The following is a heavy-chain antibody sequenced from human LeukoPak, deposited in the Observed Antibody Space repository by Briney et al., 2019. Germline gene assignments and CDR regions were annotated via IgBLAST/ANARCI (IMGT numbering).Heavy chain of an antibody. CDR2: IYYSGST. CDR3: ARHANRGSYYYYFDY. J-gene: IGHJ4*02. Sequence: SETLSLTCTVSGGSISSSSYYWGWIRQPPGKGLEWIGSIYYSGSTYYNPSLKSRVTISVDTSKNQFSLKLSSVTAADTAVYYCARHANRGSYYYYFDYGGQGTRVTVPS. CDR1: GGSISSSSYY. V-gene: IGHV4-39*01. D-gene: IGHD1-26*01.